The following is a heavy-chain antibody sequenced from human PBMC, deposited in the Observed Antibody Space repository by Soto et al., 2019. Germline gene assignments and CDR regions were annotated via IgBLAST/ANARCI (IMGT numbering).Heavy chain of an antibody. CDR2: IFSSGST. CDR3: AREGSYSAYNFAHGIQLWSFDF. J-gene: IGHJ4*02. V-gene: IGHV4-4*07. D-gene: IGHD5-12*01. Sequence: SETLSLTFTVSGSSIDTFYWSWVRQLAGKGLARIGRIFSSGSTSFNPPLEIRVAMSVDTSKNHFSLNLSSVTAADMAVYYCAREGSYSAYNFAHGIQLWSFDFWGQGALVTDSS. CDR1: GSSIDTFY.